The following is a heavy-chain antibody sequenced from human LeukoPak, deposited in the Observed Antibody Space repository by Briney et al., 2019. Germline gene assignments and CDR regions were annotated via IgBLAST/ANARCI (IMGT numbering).Heavy chain of an antibody. CDR1: GGSISSYY. V-gene: IGHV4-59*01. CDR3: ARDGGRGALDY. D-gene: IGHD1-26*01. CDR2: IYYSGST. J-gene: IGHJ4*02. Sequence: SETLSLTCTASGGSISSYYWSWIRQPPGKGLEWIGYIYYSGSTNYNPSLKSRVTISVDTSKNQFSLKLSSVTAADTAVYYCARDGGRGALDYWGQGTLVTVSS.